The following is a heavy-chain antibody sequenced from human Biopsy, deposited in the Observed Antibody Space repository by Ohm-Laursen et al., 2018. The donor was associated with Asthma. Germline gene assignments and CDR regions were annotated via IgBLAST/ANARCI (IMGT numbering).Heavy chain of an antibody. V-gene: IGHV1-18*01. Sequence: SVKVSCKTSGYTFNSAGITWVQQAPGQGLEWMGWISVYNGNTKVGQKLQDRVTMITDTSTSTAYMELRSLRSDDTAVYFCARAVDYSHYYGIDVWGQGTTVTVS. J-gene: IGHJ6*02. CDR1: GYTFNSAG. CDR3: ARAVDYSHYYGIDV. CDR2: ISVYNGNT. D-gene: IGHD3-10*01.